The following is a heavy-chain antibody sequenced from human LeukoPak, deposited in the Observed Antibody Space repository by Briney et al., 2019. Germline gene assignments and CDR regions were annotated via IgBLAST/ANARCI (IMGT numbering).Heavy chain of an antibody. J-gene: IGHJ4*02. Sequence: PGGPLKLSFEPPELTFSNYWKLWVRQPPGKGLEWVSRISQDGSDTIYADSVKGRLTVSRDNAKNTVFLQLSSLKAEDTAVYYCARYHTGGFWGQGRLVTVSS. D-gene: IGHD1-14*01. CDR2: ISQDGSDT. CDR1: ELTFSNYW. CDR3: ARYHTGGF. V-gene: IGHV3-74*01.